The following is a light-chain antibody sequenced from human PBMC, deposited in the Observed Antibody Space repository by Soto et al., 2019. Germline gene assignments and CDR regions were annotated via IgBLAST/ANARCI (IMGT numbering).Light chain of an antibody. J-gene: IGKJ2*01. CDR3: QQYAGSPYT. CDR2: GAF. Sequence: EIVLTQSPGILSLSPGERATLSCRANQSVNSNYLAWFQQHPGQPPRLLIFGAFSRAIGIPDRFSGSGTETDFTLSITRLEPEDFAVYYCQQYAGSPYTFGQGTKLEI. CDR1: QSVNSNY. V-gene: IGKV3-20*01.